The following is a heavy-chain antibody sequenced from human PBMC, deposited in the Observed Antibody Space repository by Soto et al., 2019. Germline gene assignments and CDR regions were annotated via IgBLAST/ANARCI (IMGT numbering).Heavy chain of an antibody. Sequence: SQTLSLTCAISGDSISSNTAGWHWIRQSPSRGLECLGRTYYRSKRYNESAVSVKSRKTTNPDTSXNTLSRLMNSVTSEDKAVYYFARDIHLAYWGRGSHVTVSS. CDR3: ARDIHLAY. J-gene: IGHJ4*02. CDR2: TYYRSKRYN. V-gene: IGHV6-1*01. CDR1: GDSISSNTAG. D-gene: IGHD3-16*01.